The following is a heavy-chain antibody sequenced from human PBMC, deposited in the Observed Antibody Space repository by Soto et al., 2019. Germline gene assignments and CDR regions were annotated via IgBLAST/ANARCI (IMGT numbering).Heavy chain of an antibody. J-gene: IGHJ5*02. Sequence: SETLSLTCTVSGDAIYIGGYYWTWIRQHPGKGLEWIGYIYHTGKTYYNPSLESRVTMSVDTSKNQFSLKLASVTAADTAVYYCAREGSSTANWIDPLGQGTLVTVSS. CDR2: IYHTGKT. CDR3: AREGSSTANWIDP. D-gene: IGHD2-2*01. CDR1: GDAIYIGGYY. V-gene: IGHV4-31*03.